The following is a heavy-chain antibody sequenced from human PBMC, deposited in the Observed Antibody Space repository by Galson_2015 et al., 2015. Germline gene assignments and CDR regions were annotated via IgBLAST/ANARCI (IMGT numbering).Heavy chain of an antibody. Sequence: SVKVSCKASGGTFSSYAISWVRQAPGQGLEWMGGIIPIFGTANYAQKFQGSVTITADESTSTAYMELSSLRSEDTAVYYCARGSRFLECWHRDNWFDPWGQGTLVTVSS. D-gene: IGHD3-3*01. CDR2: IIPIFGTA. CDR1: GGTFSSYA. V-gene: IGHV1-69*13. J-gene: IGHJ5*02. CDR3: ARGSRFLECWHRDNWFDP.